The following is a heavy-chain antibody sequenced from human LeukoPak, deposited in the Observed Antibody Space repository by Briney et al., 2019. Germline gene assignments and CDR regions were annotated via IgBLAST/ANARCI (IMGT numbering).Heavy chain of an antibody. CDR3: ARERRPTYYYDSSGYWTKYYFDY. V-gene: IGHV4-39*07. J-gene: IGHJ4*02. CDR1: GGFISSISYY. CDR2: IYYSGST. Sequence: SETLSLTCTVSGGFISSISYYWGWIRQPPGKGLEWIGSIYYSGSTYYNPSLKSRVTISVDTSKNQFSLKLSSVTAADTAVYYCARERRPTYYYDSSGYWTKYYFDYWGQGTLVTVSS. D-gene: IGHD3-22*01.